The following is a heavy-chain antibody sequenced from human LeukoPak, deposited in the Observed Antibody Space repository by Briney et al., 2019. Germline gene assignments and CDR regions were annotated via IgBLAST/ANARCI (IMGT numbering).Heavy chain of an antibody. CDR3: ASPVTRSGPYYY. CDR2: INSDGSST. CDR1: GFTFSSYW. Sequence: PGGSLRLSCAASGFTFSSYWMHWVRQAPGKGLVWVSRINSDGSSTSYADSVKGRFTISRDNAKNTLYLQMNSLRAEDTAVYYCASPVTRSGPYYYWGQGTLVTVSS. V-gene: IGHV3-74*01. J-gene: IGHJ4*02. D-gene: IGHD3-3*01.